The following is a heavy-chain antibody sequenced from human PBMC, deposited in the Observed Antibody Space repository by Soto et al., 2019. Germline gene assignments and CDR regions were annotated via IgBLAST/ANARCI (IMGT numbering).Heavy chain of an antibody. CDR1: GFTFSSYC. D-gene: IGHD3-3*01. CDR2: IKQDGSEE. J-gene: IGHJ6*03. V-gene: IGHV3-7*01. Sequence: GGSLRLSCAASGFTFSSYCMSWVRQAPGKGLEWVANIKQDGSEEYYVDSVKGRFTISRDNAKNSLYLQMNSLRAEDTAVYYCARDQIDLEWTTSSNYYYYMDVWGKGTTVTVSS. CDR3: ARDQIDLEWTTSSNYYYYMDV.